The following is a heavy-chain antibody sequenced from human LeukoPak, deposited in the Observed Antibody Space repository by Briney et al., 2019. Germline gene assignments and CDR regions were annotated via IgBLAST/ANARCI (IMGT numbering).Heavy chain of an antibody. CDR1: GFTFSSYA. V-gene: IGHV3-23*01. Sequence: PGGSLRLSCAASGFTFSSYAMSWVRQAPGKGLEWVSAISGSGGSTYYADSVKGRFTISRDNSKNTLYLQMNSLRAEDTAVYYCAKWVHSAGYGDYVSYNWFDPWGQGTLVTVSS. J-gene: IGHJ5*02. CDR3: AKWVHSAGYGDYVSYNWFDP. CDR2: ISGSGGST. D-gene: IGHD4-17*01.